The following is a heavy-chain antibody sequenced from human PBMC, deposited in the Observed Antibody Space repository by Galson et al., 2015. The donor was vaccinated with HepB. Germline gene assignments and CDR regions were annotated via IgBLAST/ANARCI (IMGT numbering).Heavy chain of an antibody. Sequence: SETLSLTCTVSGGSISSSSYYWGWIRQPPGKGLEWIGSIYYSGSTYYNPSLKSRVTISVDTSKNQFSLKLSSVTAADTAVYYCARGGGDYGDYPLGSGWFDPWGQGTLVTVSS. V-gene: IGHV4-39*07. CDR3: ARGGGDYGDYPLGSGWFDP. CDR1: GGSISSSSYY. D-gene: IGHD4-17*01. CDR2: IYYSGST. J-gene: IGHJ5*02.